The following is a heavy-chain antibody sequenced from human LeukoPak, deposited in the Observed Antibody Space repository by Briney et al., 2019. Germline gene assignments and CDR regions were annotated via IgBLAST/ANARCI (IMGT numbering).Heavy chain of an antibody. V-gene: IGHV3-49*04. CDR2: LRSKAYGGTT. CDR1: GFTSGDYA. CDR3: TRESSSGGYYFDY. J-gene: IGHJ4*02. Sequence: GGSLRLSCTASGFTSGDYAISWVRQAPGRGLEWVGFLRSKAYGGTTEYAASVKGRFTISRDDSKSIAYLQMNSLKTEDTAVYYCTRESSSGGYYFDYWGQGTLVTVSP. D-gene: IGHD6-6*01.